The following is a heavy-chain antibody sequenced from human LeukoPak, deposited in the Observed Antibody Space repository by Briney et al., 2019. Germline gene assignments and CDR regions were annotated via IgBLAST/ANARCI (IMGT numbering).Heavy chain of an antibody. CDR3: ARDPYSSGRGYYGMDV. D-gene: IGHD6-25*01. CDR1: GFTFSSYG. J-gene: IGHJ6*04. CDR2: IWYDGSNK. Sequence: PGRSLRLSCAASGFTFSSYGMHWVRQAPGKGLEWVAVIWYDGSNKYYADSVKGRFTTSRDNSKNTLYLQMNSLRAEDTAVYSCARDPYSSGRGYYGMDVWGKGTTVTVSS. V-gene: IGHV3-33*01.